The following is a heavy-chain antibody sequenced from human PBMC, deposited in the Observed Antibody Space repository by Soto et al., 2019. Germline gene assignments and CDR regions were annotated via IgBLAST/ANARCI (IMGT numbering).Heavy chain of an antibody. CDR3: ATIVGANDY. CDR1: GGSIYTYS. CDR2: IYSSGSA. V-gene: IGHV4-4*07. D-gene: IGHD1-26*01. J-gene: IGHJ4*02. Sequence: PSQTLSLTCTVSGGSIYTYSWTWLRQPAGKGLEWIGHIYSSGSANYNPSLKSRVSMSVDTSKNQVSLNRNSVTAADTDVYDCATIVGANDYWRQGALVTVSS.